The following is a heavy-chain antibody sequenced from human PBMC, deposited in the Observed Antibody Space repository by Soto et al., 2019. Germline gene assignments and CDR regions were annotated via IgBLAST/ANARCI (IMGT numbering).Heavy chain of an antibody. V-gene: IGHV3-53*01. CDR1: GFSVSSNY. CDR3: ARGYGAGSYFSDD. Sequence: EVQLVESGGGLLQPGGSLRLSCAASGFSVSSNYMSWVRQAPGKGLEWVSSSYSGGNTYYADSVKGRFTISRDDFKNTFYLQMNSLRAEDTATYYCARGYGAGSYFSDDWGQGTLVTVSS. D-gene: IGHD3-10*01. CDR2: SYSGGNT. J-gene: IGHJ4*02.